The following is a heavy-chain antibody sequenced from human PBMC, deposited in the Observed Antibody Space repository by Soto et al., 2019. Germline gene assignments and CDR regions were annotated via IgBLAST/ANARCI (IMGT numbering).Heavy chain of an antibody. Sequence: GGSLRLSCAASGFIFSNFAMHWVRQAPGKGLEWVAVVSHDGNTKYYADSVKGRFTISRGNSKNTLYLQMNSLRAEDTALYYCARDPRPPSCGGDCYSWGMDVWGQGTTVTVSS. D-gene: IGHD2-21*02. CDR3: ARDPRPPSCGGDCYSWGMDV. CDR1: GFIFSNFA. CDR2: VSHDGNTK. V-gene: IGHV3-30*04. J-gene: IGHJ6*02.